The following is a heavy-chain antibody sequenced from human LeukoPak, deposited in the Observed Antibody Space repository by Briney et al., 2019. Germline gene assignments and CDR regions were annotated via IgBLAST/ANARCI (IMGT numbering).Heavy chain of an antibody. V-gene: IGHV4-34*01. D-gene: IGHD2-8*01. Sequence: GSLRLSCAASGFTFSGYWMHWVRQAPGKGLEWIGEINHSGSTNYNPSLKSRVTISVDTSKNQFSLKLSSVTAADTAVYYCARGLYSRGGFDYWGQGTLVTVSS. CDR3: ARGLYSRGGFDY. J-gene: IGHJ4*02. CDR1: GFTFSGYW. CDR2: INHSGST.